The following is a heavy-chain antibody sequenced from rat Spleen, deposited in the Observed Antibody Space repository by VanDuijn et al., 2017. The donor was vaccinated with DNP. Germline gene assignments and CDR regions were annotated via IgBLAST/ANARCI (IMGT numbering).Heavy chain of an antibody. J-gene: IGHJ2*01. CDR1: GFSLTSYG. Sequence: QVQLKESGPGLVQPSQTLSLTCTVSGFSLTSYGVSWVRQPPGKGLEWIAAISSGGSTYYNSALKSRLSISRDTSKSQVFLKMNSLQPEDTGTYYCARRYNSGYFDYWGQGVKVTVSS. V-gene: IGHV2S12*01. CDR2: ISSGGST. CDR3: ARRYNSGYFDY. D-gene: IGHD4-3*01.